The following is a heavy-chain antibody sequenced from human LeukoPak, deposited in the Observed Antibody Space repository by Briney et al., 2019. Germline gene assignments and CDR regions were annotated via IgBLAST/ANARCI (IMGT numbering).Heavy chain of an antibody. CDR3: ARDRQWLTHDAFDI. CDR2: MYSSGST. V-gene: IGHV4-39*07. D-gene: IGHD6-19*01. CDR1: GDSVSSNSHY. Sequence: SETLSLTCTVSGDSVSSNSHYWGWIRQPPGKGLEWIGSMYSSGSTDYNPSLKSRGTISVDTSKNQFSLKLSSVTAADTAVYYCARDRQWLTHDAFDIWGQGTMVTVSS. J-gene: IGHJ3*02.